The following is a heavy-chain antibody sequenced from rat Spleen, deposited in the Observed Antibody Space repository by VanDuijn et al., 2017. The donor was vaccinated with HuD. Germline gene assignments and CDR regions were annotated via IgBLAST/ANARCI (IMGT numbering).Heavy chain of an antibody. CDR2: ISYEGSST. CDR3: TTDSYFDGTYYPGGFDY. V-gene: IGHV5-22*01. CDR1: GFTFSDYY. J-gene: IGHJ2*01. Sequence: EVQLVESGGGLVQPGRSMKLSCAASGFTFSDYYMAWVRQAPKKGLEWGASISYEGSSTYYGDSVRDRFTISRDNAKSALYLQMDSLRSEDTATYYCTTDSYFDGTYYPGGFDYWGQGVMVTVSS. D-gene: IGHD1-12*02.